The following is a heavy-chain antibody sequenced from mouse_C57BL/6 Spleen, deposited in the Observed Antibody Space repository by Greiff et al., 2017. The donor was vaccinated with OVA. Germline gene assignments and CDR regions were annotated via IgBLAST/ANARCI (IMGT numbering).Heavy chain of an antibody. CDR2: IYPGDGDT. D-gene: IGHD2-1*01. CDR3: ARERDGNYDYAMDY. J-gene: IGHJ4*01. V-gene: IGHV1-82*01. Sequence: VKLMESGPELVKPGASVKISCKASGYAFSSSWMNWVKQRPGKGLEWIGRIYPGDGDTNYNGKFKGKATLTADKSSSTAYMQLSSLTSEDSAVYFCARERDGNYDYAMDYWGQGTSVTVSS. CDR1: GYAFSSSW.